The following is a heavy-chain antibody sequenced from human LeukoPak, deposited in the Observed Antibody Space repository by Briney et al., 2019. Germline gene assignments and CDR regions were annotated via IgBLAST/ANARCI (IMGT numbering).Heavy chain of an antibody. CDR2: SYYSGST. V-gene: IGHV4-61*08. CDR1: GGSISSGGYS. D-gene: IGHD6-19*01. Sequence: SETLSLTCTVSGGSISSGGYSWGCLRQHPGKGLEWIVYSYYSGSTNDNPSLKSRVTISVDTSKNQFSLKLSAVTAAYTAVYYCARGAGAGPFDYWGQGTLVTVSS. CDR3: ARGAGAGPFDY. J-gene: IGHJ4*02.